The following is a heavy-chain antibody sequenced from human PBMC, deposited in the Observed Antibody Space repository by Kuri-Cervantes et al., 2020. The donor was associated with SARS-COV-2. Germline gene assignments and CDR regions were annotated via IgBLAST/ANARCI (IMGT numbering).Heavy chain of an antibody. CDR3: ARAGSSRTDEWLLLR. Sequence: GGSLRLSCAASGFTFSDYYMNWVRQAPGKGLEWVAVISYDGSNKYYADSVKGRFTISRDNSKNTLYLQMNSLRAEDTAVYYCARAGSSRTDEWLLLRWGQGTLVTVSS. CDR2: ISYDGSNK. V-gene: IGHV3-30-3*01. CDR1: GFTFSDYY. J-gene: IGHJ4*02. D-gene: IGHD3-22*01.